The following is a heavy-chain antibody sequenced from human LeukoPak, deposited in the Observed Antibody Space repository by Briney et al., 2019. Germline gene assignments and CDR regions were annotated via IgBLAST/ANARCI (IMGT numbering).Heavy chain of an antibody. Sequence: GGSLRLSCAASGFTFSSYAMSWVRQAPGKGLEWVSAISGSGGSTYYADSVKGRFTVSRDNSKNTLYLQMNSLRAEDTAVYYCAKEVLRYFDWLPHLWGQGTLVTVSS. D-gene: IGHD3-9*01. CDR1: GFTFSSYA. CDR2: ISGSGGST. V-gene: IGHV3-23*01. CDR3: AKEVLRYFDWLPHL. J-gene: IGHJ4*02.